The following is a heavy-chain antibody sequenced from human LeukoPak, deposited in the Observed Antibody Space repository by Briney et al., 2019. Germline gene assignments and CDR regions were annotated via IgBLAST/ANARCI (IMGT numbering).Heavy chain of an antibody. J-gene: IGHJ6*02. CDR2: IYTSGST. Sequence: SETLSLTCTVSGGSISSYYWSWIRQPAGKGLEWIGRIYTSGSTNYNPSLKSRVTMSVVTSKNQFSLKLSSVTAADTAVYYCARVGPHYGSGSYYNPLYYYYGMDVWGQGTTVTVSS. V-gene: IGHV4-4*07. CDR3: ARVGPHYGSGSYYNPLYYYYGMDV. CDR1: GGSISSYY. D-gene: IGHD3-10*01.